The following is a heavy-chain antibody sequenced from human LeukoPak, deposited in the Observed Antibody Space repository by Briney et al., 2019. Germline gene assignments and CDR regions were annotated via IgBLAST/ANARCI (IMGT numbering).Heavy chain of an antibody. CDR3: ARGGSLLWFGEFNRYFDY. J-gene: IGHJ4*02. Sequence: PSETLSLTCTVSGGSISSYYWSWIRQPAGKGLEWIGRIYTSGSTNYNPSLKSRVTMSVDTSKNQFSLKLSSVTAADTAVYYCARGGSLLWFGEFNRYFDYWGQGTLVTVSS. V-gene: IGHV4-4*07. CDR1: GGSISSYY. CDR2: IYTSGST. D-gene: IGHD3-10*01.